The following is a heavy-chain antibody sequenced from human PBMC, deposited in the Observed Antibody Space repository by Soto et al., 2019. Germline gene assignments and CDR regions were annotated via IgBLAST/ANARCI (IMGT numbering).Heavy chain of an antibody. CDR1: GGTFSSYA. D-gene: IGHD1-1*01. CDR3: ASSLKLERRAWFDP. J-gene: IGHJ5*02. Sequence: SVKVSCKASGGTFSSYAISWVRQAPGQGLEWMGGIIPIFGTANYAQKFQGRVTITADESTSAAYMELSSLRSEDTAVYYCASSLKLERRAWFDPWGQGTLVTVSS. CDR2: IIPIFGTA. V-gene: IGHV1-69*13.